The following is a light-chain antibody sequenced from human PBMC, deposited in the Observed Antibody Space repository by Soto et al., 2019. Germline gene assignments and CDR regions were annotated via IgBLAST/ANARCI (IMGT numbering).Light chain of an antibody. CDR3: QQHGTSPIT. V-gene: IGKV3-20*01. J-gene: IGKJ5*01. CDR2: GAS. Sequence: EVVLTQSPGTLSLSAGDRASLSCRASQNLSRYFLAWYHHKPGQTPRLLVYGASSRATGIPDRFSCSGSGTDFTLTFSRLEPEDFAVYYCQQHGTSPITCGQGTRLEIK. CDR1: QNLSRYF.